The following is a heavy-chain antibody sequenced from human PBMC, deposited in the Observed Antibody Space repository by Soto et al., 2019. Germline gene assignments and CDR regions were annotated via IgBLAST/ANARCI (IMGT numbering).Heavy chain of an antibody. CDR1: GYTFTSYG. J-gene: IGHJ4*02. V-gene: IGHV1-18*01. CDR2: ISAHNGNT. Sequence: QVHLVQSGAEVKKPGASVKVSCKCSGYTFTSYGITWVRQAPGQGLEGLGWISAHNGNTDHAQKLQGRVTVTRDTSTSTAYMELRSLRSVDTAVDDCARGRYGDYWGQGALVTVSS. CDR3: ARGRYGDY. D-gene: IGHD1-1*01.